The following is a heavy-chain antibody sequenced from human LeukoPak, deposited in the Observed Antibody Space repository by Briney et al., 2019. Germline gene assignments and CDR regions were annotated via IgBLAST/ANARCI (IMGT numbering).Heavy chain of an antibody. CDR2: INPSGGST. D-gene: IGHD3-22*01. J-gene: IGHJ5*02. Sequence: ASVKVSCKASGYTFTHYYIHWVRQAPGQGLEWMGIINPSGGSTNYAQNFQGRVTLTRDTSTGTVYMELNSLRAEDTAVYYCAKDLYYDSSFLVTNWFDPWGQGTLVTVSS. V-gene: IGHV1-46*01. CDR3: AKDLYYDSSFLVTNWFDP. CDR1: GYTFTHYY.